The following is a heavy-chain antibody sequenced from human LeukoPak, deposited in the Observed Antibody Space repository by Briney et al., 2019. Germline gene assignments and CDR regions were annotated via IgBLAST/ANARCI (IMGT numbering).Heavy chain of an antibody. CDR2: IYYSGST. J-gene: IGHJ4*02. CDR1: GGSISSGGYY. Sequence: PSETLSLTCTVSGGSISSGGYYWSWIRQHPGKGLEWIGYIYYSGSTYYNPSLKSRVTISVDTSKNQFSLKLSSVTAADTAVYYCARFAGDYGRGYFDYWGQGTLVTVSS. D-gene: IGHD4-17*01. CDR3: ARFAGDYGRGYFDY. V-gene: IGHV4-31*03.